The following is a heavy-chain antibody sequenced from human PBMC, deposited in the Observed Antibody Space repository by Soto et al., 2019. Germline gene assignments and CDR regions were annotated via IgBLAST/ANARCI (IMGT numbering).Heavy chain of an antibody. CDR3: ATGGRGSGWAPNY. D-gene: IGHD6-19*01. V-gene: IGHV4-59*01. Sequence: PSETLSLTCTVSGGSISSYYWSWIRQPPGKGLEWIGYIYYSGSTNYNPSLKSRVTISVDTSKNQFSLKLSSVTAADTAVYYCATGGRGSGWAPNYWGQGTMVTVSS. CDR2: IYYSGST. J-gene: IGHJ4*02. CDR1: GGSISSYY.